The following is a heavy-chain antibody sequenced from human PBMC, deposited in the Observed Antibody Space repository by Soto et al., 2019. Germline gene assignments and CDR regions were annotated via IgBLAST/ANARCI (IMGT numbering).Heavy chain of an antibody. D-gene: IGHD3-22*01. V-gene: IGHV4-30-4*01. CDR2: IYYSGST. CDR3: ARVRYYYDSSGYGSDY. CDR1: GGSISSGDYY. Sequence: PSETLSLTCTVSGGSISSGDYYWSWIRQPPGKGLEWIGYIYYSGSTCYNPSLKSRVTISVDTSKNQFSLKLSSVTAADTAVYYCARVRYYYDSSGYGSDYWGQGTLVTVSS. J-gene: IGHJ4*02.